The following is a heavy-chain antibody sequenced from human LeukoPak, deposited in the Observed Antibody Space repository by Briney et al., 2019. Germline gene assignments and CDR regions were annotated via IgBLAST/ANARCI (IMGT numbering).Heavy chain of an antibody. CDR1: GGSFSGYY. V-gene: IGHV4-34*01. D-gene: IGHD3-22*01. CDR3: ARGPPTDYYDSSGFYYVFDY. CDR2: INHSGST. J-gene: IGHJ4*02. Sequence: SETLSLTCAVSGGSFSGYYWSWVRQPPGKGLEWIGEINHSGSTNYNPSLKSRVTISVDTSKNQFSLKLSSVTAADTAVYFCARGPPTDYYDSSGFYYVFDYWGQGTLVTVSS.